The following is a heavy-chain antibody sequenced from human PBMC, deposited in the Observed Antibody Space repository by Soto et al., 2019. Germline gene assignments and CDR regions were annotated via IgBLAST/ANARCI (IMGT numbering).Heavy chain of an antibody. CDR3: ARDQTDSGGYSDS. V-gene: IGHV3-33*07. Sequence: PGGSLRLSCEASGFTFSSYGMYWVRQAPGKGLEWVAIIWNDGSNEYYADSVKGRFTISRDNSKNTLYLQVSNLRAEDTAVYLCARDQTDSGGYSDSWGQGTLVTVSS. J-gene: IGHJ4*02. CDR1: GFTFSSYG. CDR2: IWNDGSNE. D-gene: IGHD3-22*01.